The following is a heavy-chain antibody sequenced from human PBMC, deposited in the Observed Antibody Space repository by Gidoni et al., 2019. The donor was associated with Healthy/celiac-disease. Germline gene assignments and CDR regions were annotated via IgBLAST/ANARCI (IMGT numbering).Heavy chain of an antibody. CDR3: AKDYTGRATTGPIWYYYGMDV. Sequence: QVQLVESGGGVVQPGRSLRLSCAASGLTFSSSRMHLVRQAPGKGLEWVAVISYDGSNKYYADSVKGRFTISRDNSKNTLYLQMNSLRAEDTAVYYCAKDYTGRATTGPIWYYYGMDVWGQGTTVTVSS. J-gene: IGHJ6*02. CDR2: ISYDGSNK. V-gene: IGHV3-30*18. D-gene: IGHD1-26*01. CDR1: GLTFSSSR.